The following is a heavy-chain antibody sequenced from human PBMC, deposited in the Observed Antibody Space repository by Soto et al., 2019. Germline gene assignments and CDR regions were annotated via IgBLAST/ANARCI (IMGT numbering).Heavy chain of an antibody. CDR1: GFSLSTSGVG. Sequence: QITLKESGPTLVKPTQTLTLTCTFSGFSLSTSGVGVGWIRQPPGKALEWLALIYWDYDKRYSPSLKSRLTITKDTSKNQVVLTMTNMDPVDTATYYCAHRQRTDAFDIWGQGTMVTASS. V-gene: IGHV2-5*02. CDR2: IYWDYDK. J-gene: IGHJ3*02. CDR3: AHRQRTDAFDI.